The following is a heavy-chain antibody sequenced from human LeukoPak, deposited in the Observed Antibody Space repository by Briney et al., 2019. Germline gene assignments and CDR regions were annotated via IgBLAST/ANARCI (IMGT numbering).Heavy chain of an antibody. CDR2: ISSSGRTL. J-gene: IGHJ4*02. Sequence: GGSLRLSCAASGFIFSSYSLNWVRQAPGKGLEWVSYISSSGRTLFYADSVKGRFTISRDSAKNSLYPQLNSLRAEDTAVYYCAKDPYDYYDSSGYYYEPYFDYWGQGTLVTVSS. V-gene: IGHV3-48*01. D-gene: IGHD3-22*01. CDR3: AKDPYDYYDSSGYYYEPYFDY. CDR1: GFIFSSYS.